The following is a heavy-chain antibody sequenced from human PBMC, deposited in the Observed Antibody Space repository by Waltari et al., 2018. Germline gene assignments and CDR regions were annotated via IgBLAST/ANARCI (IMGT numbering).Heavy chain of an antibody. V-gene: IGHV1-69*02. CDR1: GGTFSSYT. CDR3: ARASRPPGIAAAGSLDYFDY. D-gene: IGHD6-13*01. J-gene: IGHJ4*02. CDR2: IIPILGIA. Sequence: QVQLVQSGAEVKKPGSSVKVSCKASGGTFSSYTISWVRQAPGQGLDWMGRIIPILGIANYAQKFQGRVTITADKSTSTADMELSSLRSEDTAVYYCARASRPPGIAAAGSLDYFDYWGQGTLVTVSS.